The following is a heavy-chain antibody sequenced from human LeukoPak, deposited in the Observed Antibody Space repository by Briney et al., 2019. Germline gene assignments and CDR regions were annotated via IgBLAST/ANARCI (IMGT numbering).Heavy chain of an antibody. V-gene: IGHV4-4*07. J-gene: IGHJ4*02. CDR1: GGSISSYY. D-gene: IGHD6-13*01. Sequence: SETLSLTCTVSGGSISSYYWSWIRQPAGKGLGWIGRIYTSGSTNYNPSLKSRVTISIDTSKNQVSLKLSSVTAADTAPYYCARSSRGAAAGFDYWGQGTLVTVSS. CDR2: IYTSGST. CDR3: ARSSRGAAAGFDY.